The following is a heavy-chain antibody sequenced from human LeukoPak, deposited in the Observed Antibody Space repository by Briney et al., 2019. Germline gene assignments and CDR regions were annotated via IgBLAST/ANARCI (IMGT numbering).Heavy chain of an antibody. D-gene: IGHD3-16*01. J-gene: IGHJ3*01. Sequence: PSETLSLTCVASGYSMRSGYYWGSIRQPPGKGLEWIGSIYHSGSTHYNPSLKSRVTISVETSKTQFSLNLSSVTAADTAVYYFGRVVHVWRGHPNAFNGCGEGAVITVSS. CDR3: GRVVHVWRGHPNAFNG. CDR2: IYHSGST. CDR1: GYSMRSGYY. V-gene: IGHV4-38-2*01.